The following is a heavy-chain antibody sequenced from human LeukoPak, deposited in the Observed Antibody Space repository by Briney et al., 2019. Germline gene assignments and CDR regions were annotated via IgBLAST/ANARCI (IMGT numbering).Heavy chain of an antibody. CDR1: GFTFSSYA. V-gene: IGHV3-30*04. J-gene: IGHJ4*02. D-gene: IGHD3-9*01. CDR3: AKTSPPYFDWAPVDS. CDR2: ISYDGSNK. Sequence: GGSLRLSCAASGFTFSSYAVHWLRQAPGKGLEWVAIISYDGSNKYYADSVKGRFTISRDNSKNTLSLQMNSLRAEDTAVYYCAKTSPPYFDWAPVDSWGQGTLVTVSS.